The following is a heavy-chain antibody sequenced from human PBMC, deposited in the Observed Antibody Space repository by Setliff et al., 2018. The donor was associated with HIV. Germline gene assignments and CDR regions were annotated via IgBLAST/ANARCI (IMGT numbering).Heavy chain of an antibody. D-gene: IGHD6-19*01. Sequence: SETLSLTCAVYGGSFSGYYWSWIRQPPGKGLKWIGEIIPSGSTNYNPSLKSRVTISVDTSKNQFSLKLSSVTAADTAVYYCARRSGWSEDYWGQGTLVTVSS. CDR3: ARRSGWSEDY. J-gene: IGHJ4*02. CDR2: IIPSGST. V-gene: IGHV4-34*12. CDR1: GGSFSGYY.